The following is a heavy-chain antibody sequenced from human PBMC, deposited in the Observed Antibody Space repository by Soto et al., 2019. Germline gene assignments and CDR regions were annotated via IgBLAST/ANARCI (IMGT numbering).Heavy chain of an antibody. CDR1: GFTFSSYE. CDR2: ISSSGSTI. CDR3: AREGFRGGVDY. V-gene: IGHV3-48*03. J-gene: IGHJ4*02. D-gene: IGHD3-16*01. Sequence: EVQLVESGGGLVQPGGSLRLSCAASGFTFSSYEMNWVRQAPGKGLEWVSYISSSGSTIYYADSVKGRFTISRDNAKNSLYLQMNSLRAEDTAVYYCAREGFRGGVDYWGQGTLVTVSS.